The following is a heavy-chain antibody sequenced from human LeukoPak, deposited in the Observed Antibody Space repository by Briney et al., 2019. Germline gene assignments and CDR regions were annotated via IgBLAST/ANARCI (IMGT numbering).Heavy chain of an antibody. J-gene: IGHJ4*02. V-gene: IGHV3-48*01. CDR3: ATHVYSELRYFDWSTNE. CDR1: GFTFSSYG. Sequence: GGSLRLSCAASGFTFSSYGMNWVRQAPGKGLEWVSYISGSSSTIYYADSVKGRFTISRNNAKNSLHLQMNSLRAEATAVYCCATHVYSELRYFDWSTNEWGQGTLVTVSS. D-gene: IGHD3-9*01. CDR2: ISGSSSTI.